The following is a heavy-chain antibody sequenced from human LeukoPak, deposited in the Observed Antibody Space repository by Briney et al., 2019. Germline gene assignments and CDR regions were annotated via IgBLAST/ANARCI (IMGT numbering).Heavy chain of an antibody. Sequence: PGRSLRLSCAASGFTFSSYAMHWVRQAPGKGLEWVAVISYDGSNKYYADSVKGRFTISRDNSKNTLYLQMNSLRAEDTAVYYCARDLAVAGTGGYFDYWGQGTLVTVSS. CDR2: ISYDGSNK. J-gene: IGHJ4*02. CDR1: GFTFSSYA. CDR3: ARDLAVAGTGGYFDY. V-gene: IGHV3-30*04. D-gene: IGHD6-19*01.